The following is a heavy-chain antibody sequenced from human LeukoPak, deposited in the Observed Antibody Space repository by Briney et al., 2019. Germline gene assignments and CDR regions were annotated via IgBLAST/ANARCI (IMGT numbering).Heavy chain of an antibody. D-gene: IGHD2-15*01. J-gene: IGHJ4*02. CDR1: GFTFSSYG. Sequence: PGRSLRLSCAASGFTFSSYGMHWVRQAPGKGLEWVAVIWYDGSNKYYADSVKGRFTISRDDSKNAMYLQMDSLRAEDTAVYYCAKKWSEPSTGFDYWGQGALVTVSS. V-gene: IGHV3-33*06. CDR3: AKKWSEPSTGFDY. CDR2: IWYDGSNK.